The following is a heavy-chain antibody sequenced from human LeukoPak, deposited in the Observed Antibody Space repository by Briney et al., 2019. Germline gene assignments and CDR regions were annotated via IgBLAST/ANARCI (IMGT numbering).Heavy chain of an antibody. D-gene: IGHD6-19*01. CDR2: ISDNGGTT. V-gene: IGHV3-23*01. CDR3: ALQWLVKRIAYYFDY. Sequence: GGSLRLSCAASGFTFSSYAMSWVRQAPGKGLEWVSTISDNGGTTYYADPVKGRFTISRDNSKNTLYLQMNSLRAEDTAIYYCALQWLVKRIAYYFDYWGQGTLVTVSS. CDR1: GFTFSSYA. J-gene: IGHJ4*02.